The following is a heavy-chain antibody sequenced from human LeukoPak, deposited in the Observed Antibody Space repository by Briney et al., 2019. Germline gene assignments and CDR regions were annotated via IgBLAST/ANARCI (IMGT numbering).Heavy chain of an antibody. CDR3: ARAVVGGSISAYYYYYMDA. V-gene: IGHV4-4*07. D-gene: IGHD1-26*01. Sequence: SETLSLTCTVSGGSISSYYCCWVRQPARKGLEWVWRIYISASTNSTPYPTSRVGISVATSKNQFSLKLSSVTAADTAVYYCARAVVGGSISAYYYYYMDAWGKGTTVTVSS. J-gene: IGHJ6*03. CDR1: GGSISSYY. CDR2: IYISAST.